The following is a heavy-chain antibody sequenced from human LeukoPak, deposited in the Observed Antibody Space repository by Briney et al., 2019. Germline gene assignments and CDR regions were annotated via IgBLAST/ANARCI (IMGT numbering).Heavy chain of an antibody. J-gene: IGHJ5*02. CDR2: IIPIFGTA. V-gene: IGHV1-69*13. D-gene: IGHD2-2*02. CDR3: ARVPAAINVWFDP. Sequence: ASVKVSCKASGGTFSSYAISWVRQAPGQELEWMGGIIPIFGTANYAQKFQGRVTITADESTSTAYMELSSLRSEDTAVYYCARVPAAINVWFDPWGQGTLVTVSS. CDR1: GGTFSSYA.